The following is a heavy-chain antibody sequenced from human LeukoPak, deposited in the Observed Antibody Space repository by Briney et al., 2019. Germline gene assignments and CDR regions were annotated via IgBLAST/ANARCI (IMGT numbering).Heavy chain of an antibody. CDR1: GFTFNNAW. J-gene: IGHJ1*01. V-gene: IGHV3-15*01. CDR3: TTDRDDFWSGSYPFHH. D-gene: IGHD3-3*01. CDR2: IKSKADGETT. Sequence: GGSLRLSCAVSGFTFNNAWRNWVRQAPGKGLEWVGRIKSKADGETTDYAAPVKGKFIISRDDSKNTLYLQMNSLKTEDTAVYYCTTDRDDFWSGSYPFHHWGQGTLVTVSS.